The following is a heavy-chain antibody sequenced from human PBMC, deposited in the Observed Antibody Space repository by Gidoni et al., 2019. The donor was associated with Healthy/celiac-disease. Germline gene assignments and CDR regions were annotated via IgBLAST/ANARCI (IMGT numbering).Heavy chain of an antibody. Sequence: QVQLVESGGGVVQPGRSLRLSCAASGFTFSSYGMHWVRQAPGKGLEWVAVIWYDGSNKYYADSVKGRFTISRDNSKNTLYLQMNSLRAEDTAVYYCASESFKYYGMDVWGQGTTVTVSS. V-gene: IGHV3-33*01. CDR1: GFTFSSYG. CDR2: IWYDGSNK. J-gene: IGHJ6*02. CDR3: ASESFKYYGMDV.